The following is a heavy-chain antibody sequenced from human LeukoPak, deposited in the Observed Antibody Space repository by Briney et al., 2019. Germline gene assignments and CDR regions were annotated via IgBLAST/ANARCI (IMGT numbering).Heavy chain of an antibody. J-gene: IGHJ4*02. D-gene: IGHD5-12*01. CDR1: GFTFSSYS. Sequence: GGSLRLSCAASGFTFSSYSMKWVRQAPGEGLEWVSSISSSSSYIYYADSVKGRFTISRDNAKNSRYLQMNSLRAEDTAVYYCARDYSGYDCGFDYWGQGTLVTVSS. CDR2: ISSSSSYI. CDR3: ARDYSGYDCGFDY. V-gene: IGHV3-21*01.